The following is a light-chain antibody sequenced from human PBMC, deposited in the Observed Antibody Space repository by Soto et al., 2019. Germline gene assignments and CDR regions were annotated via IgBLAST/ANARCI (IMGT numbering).Light chain of an antibody. Sequence: DIQLTQSPSSLSASVGDRVTITCQASQDISNHLNWYQQKPGKAPNLLIYDASDLETGVPSRFSGGGSGTFFSFTISSLQPEDVATYYCQKCDYLPIFGPGTTVDFK. V-gene: IGKV1-33*01. CDR1: QDISNH. CDR2: DAS. CDR3: QKCDYLPI. J-gene: IGKJ3*01.